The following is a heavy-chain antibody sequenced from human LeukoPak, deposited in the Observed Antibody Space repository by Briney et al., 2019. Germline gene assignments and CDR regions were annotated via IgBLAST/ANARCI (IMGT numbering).Heavy chain of an antibody. CDR1: GYTFTSYD. CDR2: ISAYNGNT. V-gene: IGHV1-18*01. CDR3: ARANPYYYGSGSYIVPDY. Sequence: GASVNVSGKASGYTFTSYDISWVRQAPGQGLEWMGWISAYNGNTNYAQKLQGRVTMTTDTSTSTAYMELRSLRSDDTAVYYCARANPYYYGSGSYIVPDYWGQGTLVTVSS. J-gene: IGHJ4*02. D-gene: IGHD3-10*01.